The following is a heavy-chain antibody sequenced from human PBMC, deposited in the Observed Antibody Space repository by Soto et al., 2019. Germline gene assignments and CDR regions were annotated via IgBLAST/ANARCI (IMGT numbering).Heavy chain of an antibody. V-gene: IGHV4-34*01. D-gene: IGHD2-15*01. Sequence: SETLSLTCAVYGGSFSGYYWSWIRQPPGKGLEWIGEINHSGSTNYNPSLKSRVTISVDTSKNQFSLKLSSVTAADTAVYYCAREKRFGSGGSCYSCYYYMDVWGKGTTVTVSS. CDR1: GGSFSGYY. J-gene: IGHJ6*03. CDR3: AREKRFGSGGSCYSCYYYMDV. CDR2: INHSGST.